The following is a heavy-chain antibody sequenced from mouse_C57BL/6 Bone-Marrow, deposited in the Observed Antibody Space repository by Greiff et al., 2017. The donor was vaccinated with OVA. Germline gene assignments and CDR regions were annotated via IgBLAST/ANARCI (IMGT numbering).Heavy chain of an antibody. V-gene: IGHV1-53*01. Sequence: VQLQQPGTELVKPGASVKLSCKASGYTFTSYWMHWVKQRPGQGLEWIGNINPSNGGTNYNEKFKSKATLTVDKSSSTAYMQLSSLTSEDSAVYYCARVFYDDDGDWYFDVWGTGTTVTVSS. J-gene: IGHJ1*03. CDR2: INPSNGGT. D-gene: IGHD2-4*01. CDR1: GYTFTSYW. CDR3: ARVFYDDDGDWYFDV.